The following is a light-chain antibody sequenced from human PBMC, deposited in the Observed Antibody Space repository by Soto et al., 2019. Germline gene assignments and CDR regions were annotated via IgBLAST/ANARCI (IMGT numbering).Light chain of an antibody. Sequence: QXVLTQPPSVSAAXXXXXXXXXXGSNXXIGNNYVSWYQHLPGTAPKVLIYDNDKRPSGIPDRFSGSKSGTSATLGITGLQTGDEADYYCGTWDTSLSIVVFGGGTKLTVL. J-gene: IGLJ2*01. V-gene: IGLV1-51*01. CDR3: GTWDTSLSIVV. CDR1: NXXIGNNY. CDR2: DND.